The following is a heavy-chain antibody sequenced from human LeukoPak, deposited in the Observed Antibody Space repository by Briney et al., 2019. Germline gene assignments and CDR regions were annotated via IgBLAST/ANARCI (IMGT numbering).Heavy chain of an antibody. V-gene: IGHV3-23*01. J-gene: IGHJ4*02. CDR1: GFTFSNAW. CDR2: ISGDGTRT. Sequence: GGSLRLSCAASGFTFSNAWMNWVRQAPGKGLEWVSAISGDGTRTYYADSVKGRFTISRDNSKNTLYLEMSSLRVEDTAIYYCAKWPEGAMDYFDYWGQGTLVTVSS. D-gene: IGHD3-16*01. CDR3: AKWPEGAMDYFDY.